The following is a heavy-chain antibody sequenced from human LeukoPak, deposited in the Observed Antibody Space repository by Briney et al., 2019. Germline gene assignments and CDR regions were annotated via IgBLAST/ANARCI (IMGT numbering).Heavy chain of an antibody. CDR2: VKQDGSEK. V-gene: IGHV3-7*01. CDR1: GFTFSTYW. D-gene: IGHD6-19*01. J-gene: IGHJ4*02. Sequence: GGSLRLSCSTSGFTFSTYWMNWVRQAPGKGLEWVANVKQDGSEKYYVDSVKGRFNISRDNAKNSLYLQMNSLRVEDTAVYYCAGGSGWISDSWGQGTLVTVSS. CDR3: AGGSGWISDS.